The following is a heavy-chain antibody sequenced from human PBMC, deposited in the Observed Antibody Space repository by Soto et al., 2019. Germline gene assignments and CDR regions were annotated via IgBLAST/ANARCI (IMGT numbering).Heavy chain of an antibody. J-gene: IGHJ6*02. CDR1: GFTFSNAW. Sequence: EVQLVESGGGLVKPGGSLRLSCAASGFTFSNAWMNWVRQAPGKGLEWVGRIKSKTDGGTTDYAATVKGRFTISRDDSKNTLYLKMNSRKPEDTAVYYCTTGMGISRLGVFWGYGMDVWGQGTTVTVSS. CDR3: TTGMGISRLGVFWGYGMDV. CDR2: IKSKTDGGTT. V-gene: IGHV3-15*07. D-gene: IGHD3-16*01.